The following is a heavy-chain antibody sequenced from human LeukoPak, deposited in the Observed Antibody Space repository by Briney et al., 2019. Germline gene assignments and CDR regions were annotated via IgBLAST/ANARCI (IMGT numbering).Heavy chain of an antibody. D-gene: IGHD2-15*01. CDR2: IIPIFGTA. CDR1: EGTFNNYA. Sequence: SVKVSCKASEGTFNNYAISWVRQAPGQGLEWMGGIIPIFGTANYAQKFQGRVTITADESTSTAYMELSSLRSEDTAVYYCAREVVVVVAATGWFDPWGQGTLVTVSS. V-gene: IGHV1-69*13. CDR3: AREVVVVVAATGWFDP. J-gene: IGHJ5*02.